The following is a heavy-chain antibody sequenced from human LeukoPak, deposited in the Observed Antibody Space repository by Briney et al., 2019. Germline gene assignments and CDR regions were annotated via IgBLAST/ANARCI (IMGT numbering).Heavy chain of an antibody. CDR2: ISGSGGST. Sequence: PGGSLRLSCAASGFTFSSYAMSWVRQAPGKGLEWVSAISGSGGSTYYADSVKGRFTISRDNSKNTLYLQMNSLRAEDTAVYYCARDRCTNGVCHIDTRFDPWGQGTLVTVSS. CDR1: GFTFSSYA. D-gene: IGHD2-8*01. CDR3: ARDRCTNGVCHIDTRFDP. J-gene: IGHJ5*02. V-gene: IGHV3-23*01.